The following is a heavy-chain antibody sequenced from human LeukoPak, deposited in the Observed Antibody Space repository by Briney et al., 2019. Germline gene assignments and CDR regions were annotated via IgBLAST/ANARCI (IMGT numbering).Heavy chain of an antibody. CDR3: AGGQGNGYLGDY. CDR2: ISAYNGDT. V-gene: IGHV1-18*01. D-gene: IGHD3-22*01. CDR1: GYTFIGYG. Sequence: ASVKVSCKASGYTFIGYGFSWVRQAPGQGLEWMGWISAYNGDTNYAQKVQGRVTMTTDTSTTTTYMELRSLRSDDTAVYYCAGGQGNGYLGDYWGQGTLVTVSS. J-gene: IGHJ4*02.